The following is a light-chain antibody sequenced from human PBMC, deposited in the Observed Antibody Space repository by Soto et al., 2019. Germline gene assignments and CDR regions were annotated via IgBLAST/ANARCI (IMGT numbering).Light chain of an antibody. CDR3: MQTLQTPYT. J-gene: IGKJ2*01. CDR1: QSLLYGAGYMY. Sequence: DIVMTQSPLSLPVTPGEPASISCRSSQSLLYGAGYMYVDWYLQKPGQPPQLLIFLGSNRAPGVPDRFSGSVSGIDFTLKISRVETEDLGVYYCMQTLQTPYTFGQGTKLEIK. CDR2: LGS. V-gene: IGKV2-28*01.